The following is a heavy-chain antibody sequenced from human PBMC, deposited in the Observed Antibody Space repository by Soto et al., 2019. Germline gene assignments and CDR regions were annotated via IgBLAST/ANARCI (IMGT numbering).Heavy chain of an antibody. CDR3: TTDYYDATGYYGYFQY. J-gene: IGHJ1*01. CDR1: GFTFNNAW. Sequence: EVQLVESGGGLVEPGGSLRLSCAASGFTFNNAWMSWVRQAPGKGLEWVGRIKSKKDGGATDFAAPVKGRFAISRDDSKNTLYLQMNSLKTDDTAVYFCTTDYYDATGYYGYFQYWGQGTLLTVSS. D-gene: IGHD3-22*01. CDR2: IKSKKDGGAT. V-gene: IGHV3-15*01.